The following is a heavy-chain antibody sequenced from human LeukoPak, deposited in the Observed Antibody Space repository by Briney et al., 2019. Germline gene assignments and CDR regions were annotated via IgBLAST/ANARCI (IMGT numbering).Heavy chain of an antibody. CDR3: ATSTWRLNDYYYMDV. CDR2: FDLEDDET. V-gene: IGHV1-24*01. Sequence: ASVKVSCKVSGYTLTELSMHWVRQTPGKGLEWMGGFDLEDDETMYAQKFQGRVTMTEDTSTDTVYMELSSLRSEDTAVYYCATSTWRLNDYYYMDVWGKGTTVTVSS. J-gene: IGHJ6*03. CDR1: GYTLTELS. D-gene: IGHD2/OR15-2a*01.